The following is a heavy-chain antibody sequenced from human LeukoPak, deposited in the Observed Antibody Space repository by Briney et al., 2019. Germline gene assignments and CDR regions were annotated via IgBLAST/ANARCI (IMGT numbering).Heavy chain of an antibody. CDR1: GFTFSSYS. V-gene: IGHV3-21*01. CDR2: ISSSSSYI. D-gene: IGHD5-18*01. Sequence: GGSLRLSCAASGFTFSSYSMNRVRQAPGKGLEWVSPISSSSSYIYYADLVKGRFTISRDNAKNSLYLQMNSLRAEDAAVYYCARELPPTIRGYGMDVWGQGTTVTVSS. CDR3: ARELPPTIRGYGMDV. J-gene: IGHJ6*02.